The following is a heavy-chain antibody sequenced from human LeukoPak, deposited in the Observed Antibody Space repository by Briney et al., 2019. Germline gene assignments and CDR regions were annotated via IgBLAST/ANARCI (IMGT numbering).Heavy chain of an antibody. CDR2: ISSSSSTI. D-gene: IGHD3-22*01. V-gene: IGHV3-48*01. Sequence: PGGSLRLSCAASGFTFSSYSMNWVRQAPGKGLEWVSYISSSSSTIYNADSVKGRFTISRDNAKNSLYLQMNSLRAEDTAVYYCARDIPYYYDTSGYYHPPPTIDYWGQGTLVTVSS. CDR1: GFTFSSYS. CDR3: ARDIPYYYDTSGYYHPPPTIDY. J-gene: IGHJ4*02.